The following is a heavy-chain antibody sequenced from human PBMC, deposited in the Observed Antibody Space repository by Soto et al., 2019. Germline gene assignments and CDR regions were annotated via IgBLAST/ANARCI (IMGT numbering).Heavy chain of an antibody. J-gene: IGHJ4*02. CDR2: ISYDGSNK. CDR1: GFTFSAYG. Sequence: GGSLRLSCAASGFTFSAYGMHWVRQAPGKGLEWVAVISYDGSNKYYVESVKGRFTISRDNAKNTLYLQMNSLRADDTAVYYCARVPVGGYDWNWGQGTLVTVSS. CDR3: ARVPVGGYDWN. V-gene: IGHV3-30*03. D-gene: IGHD5-12*01.